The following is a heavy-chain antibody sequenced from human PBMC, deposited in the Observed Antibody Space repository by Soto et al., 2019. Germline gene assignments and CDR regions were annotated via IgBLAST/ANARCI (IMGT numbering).Heavy chain of an antibody. CDR3: ARVREGGSSWYRAFDY. V-gene: IGHV3-30-3*01. J-gene: IGHJ4*02. CDR1: GFTFSSYA. CDR2: ISYDGSNK. Sequence: VGSLRLSCAASGFTFSSYAMHWVRQAPGKGLEWVAVISYDGSNKYYADSVKGRFTISRDNSKNTLYLQMNSLRAEDTAVYYCARVREGGSSWYRAFDYWGQGTLVTVSS. D-gene: IGHD6-13*01.